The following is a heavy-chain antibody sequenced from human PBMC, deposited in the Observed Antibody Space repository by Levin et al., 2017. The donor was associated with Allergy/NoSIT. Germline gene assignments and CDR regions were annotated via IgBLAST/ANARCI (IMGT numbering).Heavy chain of an antibody. J-gene: IGHJ4*02. V-gene: IGHV1-2*02. CDR3: AREHCSGGSCYGDY. Sequence: GESLKISCKASGYTFTGYYMHWVRQAPGQGLEWMGWINPNSGGTNYAQKFQGRVTMTRDTSISTAYMELSRLRSDDTAVYYCAREHCSGGSCYGDYWGQGTLVTVSS. D-gene: IGHD2-15*01. CDR2: INPNSGGT. CDR1: GYTFTGYY.